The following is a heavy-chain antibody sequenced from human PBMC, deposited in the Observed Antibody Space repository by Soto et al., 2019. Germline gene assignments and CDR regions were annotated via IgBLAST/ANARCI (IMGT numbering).Heavy chain of an antibody. CDR1: GFTFGTYT. CDR2: ISSHGGRT. Sequence: VGSLRLSCSASGFTFGTYTMHWVRQAPGRGPECVSTISSHGGRTFYADFVKGRFTMSSDNSKNTLYLQMSSLRLEDTAVYYCVKARATGPKSEFDYWGQGTLVTVSS. CDR3: VKARATGPKSEFDY. D-gene: IGHD7-27*01. J-gene: IGHJ4*02. V-gene: IGHV3-64D*06.